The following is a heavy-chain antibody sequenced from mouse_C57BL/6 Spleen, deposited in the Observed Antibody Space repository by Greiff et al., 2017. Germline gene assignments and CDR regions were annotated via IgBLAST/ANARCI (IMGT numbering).Heavy chain of an antibody. Sequence: QVQLQQPGTELVKPGASVKLSCKASGYTFTSYWMHWVKQRPGQGLEWIGNINPSNGGTNYNEKFNSKATLTVDKSSSTAYMQLRSLTSEAAAVYYCARGGGNYAAWFAYWGQGTLVTVSA. CDR1: GYTFTSYW. CDR3: ARGGGNYAAWFAY. V-gene: IGHV1-53*01. CDR2: INPSNGGT. D-gene: IGHD2-1*01. J-gene: IGHJ3*01.